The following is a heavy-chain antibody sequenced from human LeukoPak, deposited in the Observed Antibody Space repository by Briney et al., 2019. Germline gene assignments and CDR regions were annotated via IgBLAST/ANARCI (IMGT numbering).Heavy chain of an antibody. V-gene: IGHV3-21*01. CDR3: ARGDTYGSGSYWY. CDR2: ISSSSSYM. J-gene: IGHJ4*02. CDR1: GFTFSSYS. Sequence: GGSLRLSCAASGFTFSSYSMNWVRQAPGKGLEWVSSISSSSSYMYYADSVKGRFTISRDNAKNSLYLQMNSLRAEDTAVYYCARGDTYGSGSYWYWGQGTLVTVSS. D-gene: IGHD3-10*01.